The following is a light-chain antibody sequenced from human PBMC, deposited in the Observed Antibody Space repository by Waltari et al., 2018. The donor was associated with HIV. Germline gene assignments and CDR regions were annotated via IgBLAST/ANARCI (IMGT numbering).Light chain of an antibody. J-gene: IGLJ1*01. CDR3: MIWHSNAYV. CDR2: YKPDSDV. V-gene: IGLV5-45*02. Sequence: QAVLTQPSSLSAPPGTSASLTCTLRSGINVASYRIYWYQQRSGTPPQYLLTYKPDSDVQRGSGVPSRFSASKDASANAGILLSSGIQSEDEADYYCMIWHSNAYVFGSGTKVTV. CDR1: SGINVASYR.